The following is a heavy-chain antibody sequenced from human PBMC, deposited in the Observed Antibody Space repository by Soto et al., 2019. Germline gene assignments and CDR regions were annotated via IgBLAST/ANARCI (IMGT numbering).Heavy chain of an antibody. CDR3: FPTRRSSDL. J-gene: IGHJ2*01. Sequence: RYALSWVPQDPGKGLEWVSAISGSGGSTYYADSVKGRFTISRDNSKNTLYLQMNSLRAGDKRELHCFPTRRSSDL. CDR1: RYA. CDR2: ISGSGGST. D-gene: IGHD1-1*01. V-gene: IGHV3-23*01.